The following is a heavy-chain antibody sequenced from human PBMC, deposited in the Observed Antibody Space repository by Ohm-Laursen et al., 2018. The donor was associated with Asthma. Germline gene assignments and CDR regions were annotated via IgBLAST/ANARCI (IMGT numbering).Heavy chain of an antibody. CDR3: ARDVMEWYLPAFDF. CDR2: GGSYYDGGLK. Sequence: SLRLSCAASGFIFKNYAMHWVRQAPGKGLEWVAVGGSYYDGGLKYYADSVNGRFTVSRDDSKNTLYLQMNSLRPDDTAVYYCARDVMEWYLPAFDFWGQGTLVTVSS. J-gene: IGHJ4*02. V-gene: IGHV3-30-3*01. D-gene: IGHD3-3*01. CDR1: GFIFKNYA.